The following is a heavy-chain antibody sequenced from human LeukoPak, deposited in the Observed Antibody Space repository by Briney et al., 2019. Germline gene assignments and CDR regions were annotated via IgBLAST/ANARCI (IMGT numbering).Heavy chain of an antibody. CDR2: IFGSGGSA. J-gene: IGHJ4*02. V-gene: IGHV3-23*01. CDR1: GFTFNSYA. CDR3: GKTTVGYSSGRYPGWPVDY. D-gene: IGHD2-15*01. Sequence: PGGSLRLSCVASGFTFNSYAMYWVCQAPGKGLEWISGIFGSGGSAHYADSVKGRFTISRDNSKNTVYLQLDSLRVEDTAVYYCGKTTVGYSSGRYPGWPVDYWGQGALVTVSS.